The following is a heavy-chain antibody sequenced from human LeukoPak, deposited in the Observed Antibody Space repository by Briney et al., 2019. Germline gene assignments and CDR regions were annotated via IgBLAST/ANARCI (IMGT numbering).Heavy chain of an antibody. CDR1: GGSFSGYY. J-gene: IGHJ5*02. CDR2: INHSGST. D-gene: IGHD2-15*01. CDR3: ARDLGYCSGGSCYRNWFDP. V-gene: IGHV4-34*01. Sequence: PSETLSLTCAVYGGSFSGYYWSWIRQPPGKGLEWIGEINHSGSTNYNPSLKSRVTISVDTSKNQFSLKLSSVTAADTAVYYCARDLGYCSGGSCYRNWFDPWGQGTLVTVSS.